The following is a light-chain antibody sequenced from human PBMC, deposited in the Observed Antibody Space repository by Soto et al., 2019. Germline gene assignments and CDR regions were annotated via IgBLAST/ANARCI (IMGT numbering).Light chain of an antibody. J-gene: IGKJ3*01. Sequence: DIQMTQSPSSLSASVGDRVTITCRASQGISHYLAWYQQKPGKVPKLLIYAASTLQSGVPSRFSGSGSGTDFALTISGLQPEDVATYYCHKYNSAPRTVGPGTKVDIK. V-gene: IGKV1-27*01. CDR1: QGISHY. CDR2: AAS. CDR3: HKYNSAPRT.